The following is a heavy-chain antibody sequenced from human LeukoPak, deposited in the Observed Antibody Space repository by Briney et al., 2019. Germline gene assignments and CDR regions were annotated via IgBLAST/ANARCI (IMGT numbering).Heavy chain of an antibody. Sequence: PGGSLRLSCAASGFTFSSYGMHWVRQAPGKGLEWVAVISYDGSNKYYADSVKGRFTISRDNSKNTLYLQMNSLRAEDTAVYYCAKDIYYDSSCYRGYFDYWGQGTLVTVSS. CDR1: GFTFSSYG. J-gene: IGHJ4*02. CDR3: AKDIYYDSSCYRGYFDY. D-gene: IGHD3-22*01. V-gene: IGHV3-30*18. CDR2: ISYDGSNK.